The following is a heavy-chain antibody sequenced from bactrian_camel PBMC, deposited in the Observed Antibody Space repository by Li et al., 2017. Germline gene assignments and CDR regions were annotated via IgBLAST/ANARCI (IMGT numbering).Heavy chain of an antibody. CDR1: GYDYPSGS. V-gene: IGHV3S54*01. CDR2: LQTTGRNT. Sequence: HVQLVESGGGSVQVGGSLRLSCMISGYDYPSGSIAWFRQAPGKEREGVAVLQTTGRNTAYADSVKGRFTISQDDAKSTLYLQMNSLNLEDTAMYYCAASGWRTWCQVLESDYGFWGQGTQVTVS. J-gene: IGHJ4*01. CDR3: AASGWRTWCQVLESDYGF. D-gene: IGHD6*01.